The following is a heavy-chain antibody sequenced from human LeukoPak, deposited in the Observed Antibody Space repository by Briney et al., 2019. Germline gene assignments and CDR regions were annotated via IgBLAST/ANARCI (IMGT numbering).Heavy chain of an antibody. V-gene: IGHV4-59*08. D-gene: IGHD5-18*01. J-gene: IGHJ4*02. CDR1: GGSISSYY. Sequence: PSETLPLTCTVSGGSISSYYWSWIRQPPGKGLEWIGYIYYSGSTNYNPSLKSPVTISVDTSKNQFSLKLSSVTAADTAVYYCARGGGRGYSYVTFDYWGQGTLVTASS. CDR2: IYYSGST. CDR3: ARGGGRGYSYVTFDY.